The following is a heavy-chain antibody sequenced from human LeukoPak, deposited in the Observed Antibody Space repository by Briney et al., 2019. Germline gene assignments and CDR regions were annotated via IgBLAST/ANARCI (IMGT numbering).Heavy chain of an antibody. J-gene: IGHJ4*02. Sequence: GESLKISCKGSGSSFTSFWIGWVRQMPGKGLEWMGIIYPVDSDTRYSPSFQGQVTISADKSISTAFLQWSSLKASDTAMYYCAKAVMSYSRYFDYWGQGTLVTVSS. CDR3: AKAVMSYSRYFDY. D-gene: IGHD1-26*01. CDR2: IYPVDSDT. CDR1: GSSFTSFW. V-gene: IGHV5-51*01.